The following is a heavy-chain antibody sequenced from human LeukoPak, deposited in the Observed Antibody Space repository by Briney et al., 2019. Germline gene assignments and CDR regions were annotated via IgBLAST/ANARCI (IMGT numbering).Heavy chain of an antibody. Sequence: GESLKISCKGSGYSFTSYWIGWVRQMPGKGLEWMGIIYPGDSDTRYSPSFQGQVTILADKSISTAYLQWSSLKASDTAMYYCARLRTTITGTTAYYYGMDVWGQGTTVTVSS. V-gene: IGHV5-51*01. J-gene: IGHJ6*02. CDR2: IYPGDSDT. CDR1: GYSFTSYW. D-gene: IGHD1-7*01. CDR3: ARLRTTITGTTAYYYGMDV.